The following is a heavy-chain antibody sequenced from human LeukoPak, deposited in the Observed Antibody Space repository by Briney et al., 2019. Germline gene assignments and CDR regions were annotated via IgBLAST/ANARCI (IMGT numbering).Heavy chain of an antibody. CDR3: ASGIRIVVVPAVNWFDP. CDR1: GYTFTGYY. CDR2: INPNSGGT. J-gene: IGHJ5*02. Sequence: GASVKVSCKASGYTFTGYYMHWVRQAPGQGLEWMGWINPNSGGTNYAQKFQGWVTMTRDTSISTAYMELSRLRSDDTAVYYCASGIRIVVVPAVNWFDPWGQGTLVTVSS. D-gene: IGHD2-2*01. V-gene: IGHV1-2*04.